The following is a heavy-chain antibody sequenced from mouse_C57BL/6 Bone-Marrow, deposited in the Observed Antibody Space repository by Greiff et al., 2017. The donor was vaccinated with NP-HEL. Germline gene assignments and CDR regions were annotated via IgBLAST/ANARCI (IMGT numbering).Heavy chain of an antibody. CDR1: GFTIKNTY. CDR2: IDPANGNT. V-gene: IGHV14-3*01. D-gene: IGHD1-1*01. CDR3: ARGTYYYGSSYWYFDV. Sequence: VQLKQSVAELVRPGASVKLSCTASGFTIKNTYMHWVKQRPEQGLEWIGRIDPANGNTKYAPKFQGKATITADTSSNTAYLQLSSLTSEDTAIYYCARGTYYYGSSYWYFDVWGTGTTVTVSS. J-gene: IGHJ1*03.